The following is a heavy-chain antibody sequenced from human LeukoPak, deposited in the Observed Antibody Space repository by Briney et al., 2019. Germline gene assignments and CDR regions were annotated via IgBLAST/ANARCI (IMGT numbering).Heavy chain of an antibody. V-gene: IGHV3-33*01. D-gene: IGHD3-16*01. CDR2: IWYDGSNK. Sequence: GGSLRLSCAASGFTFSSYGMHWVRQAPGKGLEWVAVIWYDGSNKYYADSVKGRFTISRDNSKNTLYLQMNGLRAEDTAVYYCARGLWYFQHWGQGTLVTVSS. CDR3: ARGLWYFQH. J-gene: IGHJ1*01. CDR1: GFTFSSYG.